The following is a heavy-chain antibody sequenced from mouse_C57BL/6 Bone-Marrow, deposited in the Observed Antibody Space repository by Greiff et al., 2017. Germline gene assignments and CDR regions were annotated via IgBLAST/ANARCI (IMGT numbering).Heavy chain of an antibody. D-gene: IGHD2-3*01. CDR2: IWPGGGT. CDR1: GFSLTSYA. J-gene: IGHJ2*01. Sequence: QVQLKESGPGLVAPSQSLSITCTVSGFSLTSYAISWVRQPPGKGLEWLGVIWPGGGTNYNSALKSRMSLSKDNSTSQVVFKMNSLQTEDAAGFYCGRDVYYPFAYWGQGTTLTVSS. CDR3: GRDVYYPFAY. V-gene: IGHV2-9-1*01.